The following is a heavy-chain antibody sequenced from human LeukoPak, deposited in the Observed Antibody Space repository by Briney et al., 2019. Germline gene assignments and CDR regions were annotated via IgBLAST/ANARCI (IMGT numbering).Heavy chain of an antibody. V-gene: IGHV3-30*18. CDR2: ISYDGTNK. CDR1: GFTFSRYG. J-gene: IGHJ4*02. D-gene: IGHD2-15*01. Sequence: GGSLRLSCAASGFTFSRYGMHWVRQAPGKGLEWVAVISYDGTNKYYADSVKGRFTISRDNSKNTLYLQMNSLRTDDTALYYCAKFWTGVAATPAYWGQGTLVTVSS. CDR3: AKFWTGVAATPAY.